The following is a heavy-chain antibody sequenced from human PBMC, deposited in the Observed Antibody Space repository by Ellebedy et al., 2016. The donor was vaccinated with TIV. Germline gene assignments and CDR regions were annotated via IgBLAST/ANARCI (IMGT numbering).Heavy chain of an antibody. CDR1: GGSISSGDYY. J-gene: IGHJ6*02. Sequence: SCTVSGGSISSGDYYWSWIRQSPGKGLEWLGFVSYGGTTEYNPSLRSRLLISVETSKKEFTLKLSSVTGADTAVYYCSREGPYLYGLDVWGQGTSVTVSS. V-gene: IGHV4-30-4*01. CDR2: VSYGGTT. CDR3: SREGPYLYGLDV.